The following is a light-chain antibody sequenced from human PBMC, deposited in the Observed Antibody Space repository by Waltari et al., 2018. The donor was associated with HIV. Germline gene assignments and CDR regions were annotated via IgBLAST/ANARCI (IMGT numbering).Light chain of an antibody. CDR3: CSYTAIHTLI. V-gene: IGLV2-14*01. J-gene: IGLJ2*01. CDR2: GVY. CDR1: TSDIGIFDS. Sequence: QSALTQPASVSGSPGQSITISCAGTTSDIGIFDSVSWYQQHPGRAPHLMIFGVYSRPSGVSSRCSSSKSVNTASLTISGLQAEDEANYYCCSYTAIHTLIFGGGTKLTVL.